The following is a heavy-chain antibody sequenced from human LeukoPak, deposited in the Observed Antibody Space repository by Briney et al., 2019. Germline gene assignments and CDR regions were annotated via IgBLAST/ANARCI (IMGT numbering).Heavy chain of an antibody. CDR3: ARDPDGDYAYFDY. J-gene: IGHJ4*02. Sequence: SQTLSLTCTVSGGSISSGSYYWSWIRQPAGKGLEWIGRIYTSGSTNYNPSLKSRVTISVDTSKNQFSLKLSSVTAADTAVYYCARDPDGDYAYFDYWGQGALVTVSS. CDR1: GGSISSGSYY. CDR2: IYTSGST. D-gene: IGHD4-17*01. V-gene: IGHV4-61*02.